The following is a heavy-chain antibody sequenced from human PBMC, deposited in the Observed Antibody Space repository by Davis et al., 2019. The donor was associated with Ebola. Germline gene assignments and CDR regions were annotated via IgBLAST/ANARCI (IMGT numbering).Heavy chain of an antibody. D-gene: IGHD6-6*01. CDR3: ARGGYSNSSDYNWFDP. V-gene: IGHV4-4*02. Sequence: SETLSLTCAVSGGSISSSNWWSWVRQPPGKGLEWIGEIYHSGSTNYNPSLKSRVTISVDTSKNQFSLKLSSVTAADTAVYYCARGGYSNSSDYNWFDPWGQGTLVTVSS. CDR1: GGSISSSNW. J-gene: IGHJ5*02. CDR2: IYHSGST.